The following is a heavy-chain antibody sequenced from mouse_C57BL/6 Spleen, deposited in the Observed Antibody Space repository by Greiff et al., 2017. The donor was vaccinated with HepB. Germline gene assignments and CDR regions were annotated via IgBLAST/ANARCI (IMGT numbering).Heavy chain of an antibody. CDR3: AKFLLNYYGSSYGEYFDV. V-gene: IGHV1-55*01. D-gene: IGHD1-1*01. J-gene: IGHJ1*03. Sequence: VQLQQPGAELVKPGASVKMSCKASGYTFTSYWITWVKQRPGQGLEWIGDIYPGSGSTNYNEKFKSKATLTVDTSSSTAYMQLSSLTSEDSAVYYCAKFLLNYYGSSYGEYFDVWGTGTTVTVSS. CDR1: GYTFTSYW. CDR2: IYPGSGST.